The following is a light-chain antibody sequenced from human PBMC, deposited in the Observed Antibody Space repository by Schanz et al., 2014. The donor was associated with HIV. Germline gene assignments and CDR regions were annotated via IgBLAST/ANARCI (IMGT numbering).Light chain of an antibody. CDR1: SSDVGGYNY. V-gene: IGLV2-14*03. J-gene: IGLJ3*02. CDR2: DVS. CDR3: SSYRGDHTVV. Sequence: QSVLTQPASVSGSPGQSITISCTGTSSDVGGYNYVSWYQQHPGKAPKLMIYDVSNRPSGVSDRFSASKSGNTASLTISGLQAEDEADYYCSSYRGDHTVVFGGGTKLTVL.